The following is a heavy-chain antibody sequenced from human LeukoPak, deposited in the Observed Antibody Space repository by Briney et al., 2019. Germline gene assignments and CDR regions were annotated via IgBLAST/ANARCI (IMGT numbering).Heavy chain of an antibody. J-gene: IGHJ6*02. CDR3: ARDRGYCSGGSCYSVYYYGMDV. CDR2: ISSSSSYI. CDR1: GFTFSSYA. V-gene: IGHV3-21*01. Sequence: GGSLRLSCAASGFTFSSYAMSWVRQAPGKGLEWVSAISSSSSYIYYADSVKGRFTISRDNAKNSLYLQMNSLRAEDTAVYYCARDRGYCSGGSCYSVYYYGMDVWGQGTTVTVSS. D-gene: IGHD2-15*01.